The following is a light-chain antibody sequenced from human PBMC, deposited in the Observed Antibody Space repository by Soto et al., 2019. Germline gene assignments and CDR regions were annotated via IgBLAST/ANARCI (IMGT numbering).Light chain of an antibody. CDR2: GAS. CDR3: QQANRFPIT. V-gene: IGKV1D-12*01. Sequence: QDIGSWLAWYQQKPGKAPKLLIYGASNLQSGVPSRFSGSGSAADFTLTISSLQPEDFASYYCQQANRFPITLGQGTRLEIK. CDR1: QDIGSW. J-gene: IGKJ5*01.